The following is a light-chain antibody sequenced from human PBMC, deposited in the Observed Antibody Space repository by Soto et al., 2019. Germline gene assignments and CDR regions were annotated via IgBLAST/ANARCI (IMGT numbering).Light chain of an antibody. CDR1: QSLLHRNGHHY. V-gene: IGKV2-28*01. CDR2: LGS. J-gene: IGKJ2*01. CDR3: MEVLQSPHT. Sequence: ETVLTQSPLALTVSPGEPASISCSSSQSLLHRNGHHYLDWYLQRPGQSPHLLIYLGSNRASGVPDRFSGSGSGTVFTLNISRVEAEDVGIYYCMEVLQSPHTFGQGTKLEIK.